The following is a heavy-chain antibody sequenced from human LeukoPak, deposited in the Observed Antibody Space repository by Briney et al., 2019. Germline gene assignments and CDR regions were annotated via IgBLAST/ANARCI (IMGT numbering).Heavy chain of an antibody. D-gene: IGHD2-15*01. CDR3: VKRYCSGDTCYSAFDY. J-gene: IGHJ4*01. Sequence: PTGGSLRLSCAASGFSFSNNAMSWVRQAPGNGLECVSAIGNSGCGTYYADSLQGRFTISRDNSKTTVYLQMNSLRAEDTAVYYCVKRYCSGDTCYSAFDYWGHGTLVTVSS. V-gene: IGHV3-23*01. CDR2: IGNSGCGT. CDR1: GFSFSNNA.